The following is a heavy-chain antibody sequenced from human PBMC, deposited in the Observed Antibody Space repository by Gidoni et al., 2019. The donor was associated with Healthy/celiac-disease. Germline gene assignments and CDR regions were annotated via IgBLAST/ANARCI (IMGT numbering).Heavy chain of an antibody. CDR3: AKDLFRYYYDSSGYPSVNWFDP. V-gene: IGHV3-30*02. CDR1: GFTFSSYG. J-gene: IGHJ5*02. D-gene: IGHD3-22*01. CDR2: IRYDGSNK. Sequence: QVQLVESGGGVVQPGGSLRLSCAASGFTFSSYGMHWVRQAPGKGLEWVAFIRYDGSNKYYADSVKGRFTISRDNSKNTLYLQMNSLRAEDTAVYYCAKDLFRYYYDSSGYPSVNWFDPWGRGTLVTVSS.